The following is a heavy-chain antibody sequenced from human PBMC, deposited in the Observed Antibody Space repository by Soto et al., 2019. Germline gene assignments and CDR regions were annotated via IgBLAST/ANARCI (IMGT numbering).Heavy chain of an antibody. Sequence: GGSLRLSCAASGFTFSSYGMHWVRQAPGKGLEWVAVISYDGSNKYYADSVKGRFTISRDNSKNTLYLQMNSLRAEDTAVYYCAKDPGRDSSGWVYYFDYWGQGTLVTVSS. CDR3: AKDPGRDSSGWVYYFDY. J-gene: IGHJ4*02. CDR2: ISYDGSNK. D-gene: IGHD6-19*01. CDR1: GFTFSSYG. V-gene: IGHV3-30*18.